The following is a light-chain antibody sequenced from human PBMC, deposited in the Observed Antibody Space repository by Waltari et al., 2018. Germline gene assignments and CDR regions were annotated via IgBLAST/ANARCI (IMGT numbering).Light chain of an antibody. CDR1: STDLGTYKL. Sequence: QSALPQPASVSGSPGQSITISCSNTSTDLGTYKLVSWYQQRPGKAPKLVFYEVSEPPSGVSNRLSGSKSGDTASLTISGLQAEDEADYYCCSFAGSSTSFGTGTTVTVL. V-gene: IGLV2-23*02. CDR3: CSFAGSSTS. CDR2: EVS. J-gene: IGLJ1*01.